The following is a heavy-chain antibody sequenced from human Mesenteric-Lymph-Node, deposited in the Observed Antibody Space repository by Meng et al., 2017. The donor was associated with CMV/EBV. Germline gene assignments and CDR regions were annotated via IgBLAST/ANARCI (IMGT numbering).Heavy chain of an antibody. V-gene: IGHV3-23*01. Sequence: APGFNFRSYVMNWVRQAPGKGLEWVTGISDSGSSTFFADSVRGRFTISRDNSKNTLYLQMNSLKAEDTALYYCAKDSGSGWPTILDSWGQGILVTVSS. J-gene: IGHJ4*02. CDR2: ISDSGSST. CDR3: AKDSGSGWPTILDS. D-gene: IGHD6-19*01. CDR1: GFNFRSYV.